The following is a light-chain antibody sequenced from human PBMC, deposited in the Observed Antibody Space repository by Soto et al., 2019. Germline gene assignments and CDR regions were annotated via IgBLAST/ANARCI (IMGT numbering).Light chain of an antibody. J-gene: IGKJ1*01. Sequence: EILLTQSPATLPVSPGERATLSCRASQSVGSNLAWFQQKPGQAPRLLIYGSSTRATGVPARFSGSGSGTDFTLTISRLEPEDFAVYYCQQYGSSPQTFGQGTKVDIK. CDR1: QSVGSN. CDR3: QQYGSSPQT. V-gene: IGKV3-20*01. CDR2: GSS.